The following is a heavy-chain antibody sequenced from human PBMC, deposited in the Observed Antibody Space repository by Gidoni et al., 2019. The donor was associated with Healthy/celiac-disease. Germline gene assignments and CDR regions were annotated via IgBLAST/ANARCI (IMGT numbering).Heavy chain of an antibody. CDR3: ARDLRGSGDMDV. D-gene: IGHD2-15*01. J-gene: IGHJ6*03. V-gene: IGHV3-21*01. Sequence: VQLVESGGGLVKPGGSLRLSCAASGFTFSSYSMNWVRQAPGKGLEWVSSISSSSSYIYYADSVKGRFTISRDNAKNSLYLQMNSLRAEDTAVYYCARDLRGSGDMDVWGKGTTVTVSS. CDR1: GFTFSSYS. CDR2: ISSSSSYI.